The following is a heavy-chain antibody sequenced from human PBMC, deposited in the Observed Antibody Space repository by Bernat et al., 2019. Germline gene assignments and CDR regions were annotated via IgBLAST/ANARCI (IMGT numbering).Heavy chain of an antibody. D-gene: IGHD4/OR15-4a*01. Sequence: EVQLVESGGGLVQPGGSLRLSCAASGFTVSSNYMSWVRQAPGKGLEWVSVIDDRDDSTLYYADSVKGRFTISRDNSKNTLFLQMNSLRAEDTAVYYCAKGCDRRCYTLDYWGQGTLVTVSS. V-gene: IGHV3-66*01. CDR1: GFTVSSNY. CDR2: IDDRDDSTL. J-gene: IGHJ4*02. CDR3: AKGCDRRCYTLDY.